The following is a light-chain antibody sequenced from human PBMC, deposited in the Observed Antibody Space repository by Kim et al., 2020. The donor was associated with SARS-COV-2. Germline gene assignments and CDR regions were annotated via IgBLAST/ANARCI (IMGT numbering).Light chain of an antibody. CDR2: GAS. Sequence: DIQMTQSPSSVSASVGDTVTVTCRASQDISSWLAWYQQKPGKAPKLLIYGASTLQSGVPSRFSGSGSGTDFTLTINSLQPEDFATYFCQQANNFPNFTFGGGTKVDIK. V-gene: IGKV1-12*01. CDR3: QQANNFPNFT. CDR1: QDISSW. J-gene: IGKJ4*01.